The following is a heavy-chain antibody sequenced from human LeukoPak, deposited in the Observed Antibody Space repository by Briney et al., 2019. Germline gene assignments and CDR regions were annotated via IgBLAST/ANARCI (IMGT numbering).Heavy chain of an antibody. CDR2: IDPGDSFT. CDR1: GYSFSSYW. Sequence: GESLKISCKGSGYSFSSYWISRVRQMARKGLEWMGRIDPGDSFTKYRPSLEGRVTISADKSLSTVYLQWSSLKASDTAIYYCARDGGGVSSWVSHWGQGTLVTVSS. D-gene: IGHD2-8*02. CDR3: ARDGGGVSSWVSH. V-gene: IGHV5-10-1*01. J-gene: IGHJ4*02.